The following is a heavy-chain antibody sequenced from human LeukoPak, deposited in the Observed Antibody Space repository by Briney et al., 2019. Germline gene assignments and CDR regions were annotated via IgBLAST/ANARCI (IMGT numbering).Heavy chain of an antibody. Sequence: GGSLRLSCVASGFTFSSYSMNWVRQAPGKGLEWVSYISSSSSSIYYADSVKGRFTISRDNAKNSLYLQMNSLRAEDTAVYYCARGRPTQPPLDWGQGTLVTVSS. J-gene: IGHJ4*02. CDR2: ISSSSSSI. D-gene: IGHD4-17*01. V-gene: IGHV3-48*04. CDR3: ARGRPTQPPLD. CDR1: GFTFSSYS.